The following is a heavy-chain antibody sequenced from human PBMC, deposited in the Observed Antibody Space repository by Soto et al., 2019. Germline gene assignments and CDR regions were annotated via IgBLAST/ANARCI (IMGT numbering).Heavy chain of an antibody. CDR3: ARDRHIEVNENNWFGP. V-gene: IGHV1-46*01. CDR1: GYTFTSYY. Sequence: ASVKVSCKASGYTFTSYYMHWVRQAPGQGLEWMGIINPSGGSTSYAQKFQGRVTMTRDTSTSTVYMELSSLRSEDTAVYYCARDRHIEVNENNWFGPWGQGTLVTVSS. J-gene: IGHJ5*02. D-gene: IGHD6-19*01. CDR2: INPSGGST.